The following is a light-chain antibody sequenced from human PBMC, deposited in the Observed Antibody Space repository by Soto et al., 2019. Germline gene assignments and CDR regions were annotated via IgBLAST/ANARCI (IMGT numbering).Light chain of an antibody. CDR3: QQSYSNPLT. CDR1: QSIRTY. Sequence: DIQMTQSPSSLSASVGDRVTITCRASQSIRTYLNWYQQQPGIAPKLLIYTASTLESGVPSRFSGSGSGTDFTLTISSLQPEDFATYYCQQSYSNPLTFGQGTKVDIK. J-gene: IGKJ1*01. V-gene: IGKV1-39*01. CDR2: TAS.